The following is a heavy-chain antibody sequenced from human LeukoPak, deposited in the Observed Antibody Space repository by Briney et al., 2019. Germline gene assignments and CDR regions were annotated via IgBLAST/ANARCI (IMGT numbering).Heavy chain of an antibody. Sequence: PGGSLRLSCAASGFTLSSYAMSWVRQAPGKGLEWVSAISGSGGSTYYADSVKGRFTISRDNSKNTLYLQMNSLRAEDTAVYYCAKDGYDYYYYYMDVWGKGTTVTVSS. CDR3: AKDGYDYYYYYMDV. V-gene: IGHV3-23*01. CDR2: ISGSGGST. CDR1: GFTLSSYA. J-gene: IGHJ6*03. D-gene: IGHD1-1*01.